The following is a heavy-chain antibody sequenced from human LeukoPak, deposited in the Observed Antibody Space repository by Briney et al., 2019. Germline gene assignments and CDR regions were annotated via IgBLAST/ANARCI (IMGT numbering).Heavy chain of an antibody. J-gene: IGHJ3*02. CDR1: GGSISSYY. CDR3: ARDRGGIVGDTNAFDM. CDR2: LHTSGST. Sequence: SETLSLTCTVSGGSISSYYWSWIRQPAGKGLQWIGRLHTSGSTNYNPSLRSRVTISIDTSKNQFSLKLRSMTAADTAVYYCARDRGGIVGDTNAFDMWGQGTMVTVSS. V-gene: IGHV4-4*07. D-gene: IGHD1-26*01.